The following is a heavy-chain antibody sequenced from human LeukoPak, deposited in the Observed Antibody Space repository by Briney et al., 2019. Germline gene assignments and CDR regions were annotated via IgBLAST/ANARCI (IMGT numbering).Heavy chain of an antibody. J-gene: IGHJ4*02. D-gene: IGHD3-22*01. CDR3: ASFYFSYYDSSGWWD. CDR2: INEDGSEK. CDR1: GFTFSSYW. Sequence: GGSLRLSCAASGFTFSSYWMSWVRQAPGKGLEWVANINEDGSEKYYVDSVKGRFTISRDNAKNSLYLQMSSLRAEDTAVYYCASFYFSYYDSSGWWDWGQGTLVTVSS. V-gene: IGHV3-7*01.